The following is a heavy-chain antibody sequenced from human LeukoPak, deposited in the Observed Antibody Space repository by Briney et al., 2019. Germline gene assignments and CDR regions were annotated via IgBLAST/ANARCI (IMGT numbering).Heavy chain of an antibody. Sequence: PGGRVTHSCAASRFIFSDYGMHWLRQAPGKGLEWVAFIRYDGSNKYYGDSVKGRFTISRDNSKNTLYPQMNSLRAEDTAVYYCAKDLQYSSSWAGGFDCWGQATLVTVSS. CDR3: AKDLQYSSSWAGGFDC. CDR1: RFIFSDYG. D-gene: IGHD6-13*01. V-gene: IGHV3-30*02. CDR2: IRYDGSNK. J-gene: IGHJ4*02.